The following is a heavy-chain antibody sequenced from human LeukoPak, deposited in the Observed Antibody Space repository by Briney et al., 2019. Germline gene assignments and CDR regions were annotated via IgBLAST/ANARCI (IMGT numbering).Heavy chain of an antibody. J-gene: IGHJ3*02. V-gene: IGHV1-18*01. Sequence: GASVKVSCKASGYTFTTYGFSWVRQAPGQGLEWMGWISTYNGNTKYAQKFQGRVTMTTDTSTSTAYMELRSLRSDDTAVYHCATLRWEAFDIWGQGTMVTVSP. CDR1: GYTFTTYG. CDR2: ISTYNGNT. CDR3: ATLRWEAFDI. D-gene: IGHD1-26*01.